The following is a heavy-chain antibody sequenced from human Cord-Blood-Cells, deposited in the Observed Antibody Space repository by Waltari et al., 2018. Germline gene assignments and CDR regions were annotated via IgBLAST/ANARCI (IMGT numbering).Heavy chain of an antibody. V-gene: IGHV3-23*01. J-gene: IGHJ4*02. D-gene: IGHD1-26*01. CDR2: VGGSGGST. CDR1: GFTFSSYA. CDR3: AKDGRIVGATMDY. Sequence: EVQLLESGGGLVQPGGSLRLSCAASGFTFSSYAMSWVRRAPGKGLEGVSAVGGSGGSTSYADSVKGQFTISRDNSKNTLYLQMNSLRAEDTAVYYCAKDGRIVGATMDYWGQGTLVTVSS.